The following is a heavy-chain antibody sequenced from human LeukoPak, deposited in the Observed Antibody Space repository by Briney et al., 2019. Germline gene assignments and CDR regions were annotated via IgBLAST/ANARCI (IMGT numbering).Heavy chain of an antibody. CDR3: ASFTITGTRMDY. Sequence: KPSETLSLTCAVSGGSISSGGYYWSWIRQPPGKGLEWIGYIYHSGSTYYNPSLKSRVTISVDRSKNQFSLKLSSVTAADTAVYYCASFTITGTRMDYWGQGTLVTVSS. D-gene: IGHD1-7*01. V-gene: IGHV4-30-2*01. CDR1: GGSISSGGYY. J-gene: IGHJ4*02. CDR2: IYHSGST.